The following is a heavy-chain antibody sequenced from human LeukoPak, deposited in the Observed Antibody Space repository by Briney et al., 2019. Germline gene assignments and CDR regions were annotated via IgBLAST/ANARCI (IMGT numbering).Heavy chain of an antibody. CDR1: GGSISSYY. Sequence: SETLSLTCTVSGGSISSYYWSWIRQPPGKGLEWIGYIYYSGSTNYNPSLKSRVTISVDTSKNQFSLKLSSVTAADTAVYYCAKAYGGKGWYFDLWGRGTLVTVSS. D-gene: IGHD4-23*01. J-gene: IGHJ2*01. CDR3: AKAYGGKGWYFDL. CDR2: IYYSGST. V-gene: IGHV4-59*01.